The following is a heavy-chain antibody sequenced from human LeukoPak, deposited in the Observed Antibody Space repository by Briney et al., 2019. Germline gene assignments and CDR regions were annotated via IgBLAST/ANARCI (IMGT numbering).Heavy chain of an antibody. Sequence: TGGSLRLSCTASGFTFGDYAMSWVRQAPGKGLEWVGFIRSKAYGGTTEYAASVKGRFTISRDDSKSIAYLQMNSLKTEDTAVYYCTRSYGDYDSSGYYSGFGYWGQGTLVTVSS. CDR3: TRSYGDYDSSGYYSGFGY. CDR2: IRSKAYGGTT. J-gene: IGHJ4*02. CDR1: GFTFGDYA. D-gene: IGHD3-22*01. V-gene: IGHV3-49*04.